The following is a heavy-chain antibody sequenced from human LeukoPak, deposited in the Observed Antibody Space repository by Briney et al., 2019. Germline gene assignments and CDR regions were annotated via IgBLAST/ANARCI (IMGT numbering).Heavy chain of an antibody. CDR1: GGSFSGYY. Sequence: ASETLSLTCAVYGGSFSGYYWSWIRQPPGKGLEWIGEINHSGSTNYNPSLKSRVTISVDTSKNQFSLKLSSVTAADTAVYYCARPVHYNWFDPWGQGTLVTVSS. CDR3: ARPVHYNWFDP. D-gene: IGHD3-3*02. V-gene: IGHV4-34*01. CDR2: INHSGST. J-gene: IGHJ5*02.